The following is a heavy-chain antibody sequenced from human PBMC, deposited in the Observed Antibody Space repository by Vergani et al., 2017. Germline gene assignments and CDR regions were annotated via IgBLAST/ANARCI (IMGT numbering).Heavy chain of an antibody. V-gene: IGHV3-13*05. CDR1: GFTFSSYD. CDR3: ARGVGDLIAVAGKQTGSYWYFDL. J-gene: IGHJ2*01. Sequence: EVQLVESGGGLVQPGGSLRLSCAASGFTFSSYDMHWVRQATGKGLEWVSAIGTAGDPYYPGSVKGRFTISRENAKNSLYLQMNSLRAGDTAVYYCARGVGDLIAVAGKQTGSYWYFDLWGRGTLVTVSS. D-gene: IGHD6-19*01. CDR2: IGTAGDP.